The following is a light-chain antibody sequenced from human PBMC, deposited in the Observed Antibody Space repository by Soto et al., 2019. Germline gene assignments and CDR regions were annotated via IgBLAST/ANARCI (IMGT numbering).Light chain of an antibody. V-gene: IGLV3-21*02. CDR1: NIAGKS. CDR3: QVWDCSSDHTV. CDR2: NDF. J-gene: IGLJ2*01. Sequence: SYELTQPPSVSVAPGQTARLICGGNNIAGKSVHWYQQKPGQAPVLVVYNDFDRPSGIPERFSGSKSGDTATLTMSGVEAGDVADYSCQVWDCSSDHTVFGGGTKLTVL.